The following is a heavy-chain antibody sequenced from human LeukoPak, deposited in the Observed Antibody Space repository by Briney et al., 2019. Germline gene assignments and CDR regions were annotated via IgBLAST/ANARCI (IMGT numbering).Heavy chain of an antibody. V-gene: IGHV3-53*01. D-gene: IGHD3-22*01. CDR3: ARAPFYVDSSNYPYFDY. Sequence: GGSLRLSCAASGFTVSRSYISWVRQAPGKGLEWVSVIYTSGNTYYADSVKGRFTISRDNSKNTLYLQMNSLRAEDTAVYYCARAPFYVDSSNYPYFDYWGQGTLVTVSS. CDR2: IYTSGNT. J-gene: IGHJ4*02. CDR1: GFTVSRSY.